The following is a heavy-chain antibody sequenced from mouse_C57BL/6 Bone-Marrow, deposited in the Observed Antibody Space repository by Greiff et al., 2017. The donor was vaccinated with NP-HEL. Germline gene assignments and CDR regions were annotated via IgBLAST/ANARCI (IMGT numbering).Heavy chain of an antibody. CDR3: ARMPPYWYFDV. CDR2: IHPNSGST. V-gene: IGHV1-64*01. CDR1: GYTFTSYW. J-gene: IGHJ1*03. D-gene: IGHD6-1*01. Sequence: QVQLQQPGAELVKPGASVKLSCKASGYTFTSYWMHWVKQRPGQGLEWIGMIHPNSGSTNYNEKFKSKATLNVDKSSSTAYMQLSSLTSEDSAVYDCARMPPYWYFDVWGTGTTVTVSS.